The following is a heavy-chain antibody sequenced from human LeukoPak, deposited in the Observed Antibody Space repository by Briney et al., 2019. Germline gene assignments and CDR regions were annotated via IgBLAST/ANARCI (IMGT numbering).Heavy chain of an antibody. CDR3: ARDLVPYGDPGGDFDY. CDR2: ISAYNGNT. Sequence: GASVKVSCTASGYTFTSYGISWVRQAPGQGLEWMGWISAYNGNTNYAQKLQGRVTMTTDTSTSTAYMELRSLRSDDTAVYYCARDLVPYGDPGGDFDYWGQGTLVTVSS. V-gene: IGHV1-18*01. CDR1: GYTFTSYG. D-gene: IGHD4-17*01. J-gene: IGHJ4*02.